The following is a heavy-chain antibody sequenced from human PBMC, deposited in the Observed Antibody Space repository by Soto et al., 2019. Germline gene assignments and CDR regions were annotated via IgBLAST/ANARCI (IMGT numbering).Heavy chain of an antibody. J-gene: IGHJ3*02. CDR2: INPSGGST. Sequence: VASVKVSCKASGYTFTSYDINWVRQATGQGLEWMGIINPSGGSTSYAQKFQGRVTMTRDTSTSTVYMELSSLRSEDTAVYYCARDRRWVGGYYYDSSGYYDAFDIWGQGTMVTVSS. CDR3: ARDRRWVGGYYYDSSGYYDAFDI. CDR1: GYTFTSYD. V-gene: IGHV1-46*01. D-gene: IGHD3-22*01.